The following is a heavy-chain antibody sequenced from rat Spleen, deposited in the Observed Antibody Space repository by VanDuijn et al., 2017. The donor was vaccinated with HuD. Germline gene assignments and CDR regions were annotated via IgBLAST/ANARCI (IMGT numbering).Heavy chain of an antibody. V-gene: IGHV4-2*01. D-gene: IGHD1-4*01. CDR3: VRPNYPGFNYFEY. Sequence: EVKLVESGGGLVQPGRSLKLSCAASGFNFNGYWMGWVRPAPGKGLEWIGEINGDSSTINYSPSLRDKFTISRDNAQNTLYLQMSKLGPEDTAIYFCVRPNYPGFNYFEYWGQGVMVTISS. CDR2: INGDSSTI. CDR1: GFNFNGYW. J-gene: IGHJ2*01.